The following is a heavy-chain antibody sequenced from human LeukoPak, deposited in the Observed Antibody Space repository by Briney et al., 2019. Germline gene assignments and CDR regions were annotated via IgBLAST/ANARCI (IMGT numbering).Heavy chain of an antibody. Sequence: ASVKVSCKASGGTFSSYAISWVRQAPGQGLEWMGWINPNSGGTNYAQKFQGWVTMTRDTSISTAYMELSRLRSDDTAVYYCARAKGYSGSHRGAFDIWGQGTMVTVSS. CDR2: INPNSGGT. J-gene: IGHJ3*02. CDR1: GGTFSSYA. D-gene: IGHD1-26*01. V-gene: IGHV1-2*04. CDR3: ARAKGYSGSHRGAFDI.